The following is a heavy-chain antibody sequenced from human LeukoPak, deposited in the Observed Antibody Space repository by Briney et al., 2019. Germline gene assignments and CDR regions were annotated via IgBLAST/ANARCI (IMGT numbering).Heavy chain of an antibody. J-gene: IGHJ4*02. Sequence: ASVKVSCKASGYTFTGYYIHWVRQAPGQGLEGMGWINPTSGGTKYAQKFQGRVTMTRDTSISTAYMELSRLRADDTAVFYCARGGSAWDNPFDYWGQGTLVTVSS. CDR3: ARGGSAWDNPFDY. V-gene: IGHV1-2*02. D-gene: IGHD6-19*01. CDR2: INPTSGGT. CDR1: GYTFTGYY.